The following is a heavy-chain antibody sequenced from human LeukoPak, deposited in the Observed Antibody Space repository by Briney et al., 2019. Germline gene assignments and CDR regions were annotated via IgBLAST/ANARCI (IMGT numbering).Heavy chain of an antibody. CDR1: GFSVSGNW. CDR2: INSDGSST. Sequence: GGSLRLSCAASGFSVSGNWMHWVRQAPGKELVWVSRINSDGSSTNYADSVRGRFTISRDNAKNTVYLQVNSLRVEDTAVYYCARGSGAYGDFDYWGQGTLVTVSS. CDR3: ARGSGAYGDFDY. J-gene: IGHJ4*02. D-gene: IGHD6-19*01. V-gene: IGHV3-74*01.